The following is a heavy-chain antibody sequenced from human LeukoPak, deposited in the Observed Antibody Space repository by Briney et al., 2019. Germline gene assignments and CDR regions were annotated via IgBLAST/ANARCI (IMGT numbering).Heavy chain of an antibody. Sequence: PSETLSLTCTVSGGSISSYYWSWIRQPPGKGLEWIGYIYYSGSTNYNPSLKSRVTISVDTSKNQFSLKLSSVTAADTAVYYCARLVVTTARDYYYGMDVWGQGTTVTVS. CDR2: IYYSGST. D-gene: IGHD4-17*01. CDR3: ARLVVTTARDYYYGMDV. V-gene: IGHV4-59*08. CDR1: GGSISSYY. J-gene: IGHJ6*02.